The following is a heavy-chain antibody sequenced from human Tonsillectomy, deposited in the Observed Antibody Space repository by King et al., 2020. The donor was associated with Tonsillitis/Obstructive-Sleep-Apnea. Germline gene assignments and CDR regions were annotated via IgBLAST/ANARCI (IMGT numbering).Heavy chain of an antibody. CDR3: ARSVITTVTDPDFDY. D-gene: IGHD4-17*01. CDR2: IYYSGST. Sequence: QLQESGPGLVKPSETLSLTCTVSGGSISSSSYYWGWIRQPPGKGLEWIGSIYYSGSTYYNPSLQSRVTISVDTSKNQFSLKLSSVTAADTAVYYCARSVITTVTDPDFDYWGQGTLVTVSS. J-gene: IGHJ4*02. CDR1: GGSISSSSYY. V-gene: IGHV4-39*01.